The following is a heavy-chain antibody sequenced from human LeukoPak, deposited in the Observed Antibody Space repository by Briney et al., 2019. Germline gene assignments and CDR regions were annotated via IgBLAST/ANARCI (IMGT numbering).Heavy chain of an antibody. J-gene: IGHJ4*02. D-gene: IGHD3-10*01. CDR2: INRDGSTT. CDR1: GLTFSRYW. V-gene: IGHV3-74*03. CDR3: ARDKKSGESSEIDY. Sequence: PGGSLRLSCAASGLTFSRYWMHWVRQAPGKGLVWVSRINRDGSTTKYADSVKGRFTVSRDNAKNTLNLQMNSLRAEDTVVYYCARDKKSGESSEIDYWGQGTLVTVSS.